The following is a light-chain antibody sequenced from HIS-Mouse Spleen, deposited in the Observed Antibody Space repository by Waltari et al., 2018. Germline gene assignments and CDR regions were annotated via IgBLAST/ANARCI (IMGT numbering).Light chain of an antibody. Sequence: SYVLTQPPSVSVAPGKTARITCGGNNIGSKSGHWYQQKPGEAPVLVVYDDSARPSGSPERVSGSNSGNTATLTISRVEAGDEADYYCQVWDSSSDHVVFGGGTKLTVL. CDR1: NIGSKS. V-gene: IGLV3-21*03. J-gene: IGLJ2*01. CDR2: DDS. CDR3: QVWDSSSDHVV.